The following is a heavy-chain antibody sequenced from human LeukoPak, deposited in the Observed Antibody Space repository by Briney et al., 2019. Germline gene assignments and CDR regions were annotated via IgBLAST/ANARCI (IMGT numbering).Heavy chain of an antibody. Sequence: SVKVPCKASGGTFSSYAISWVRQAPGQGLEWMGGIIPIFGTANYAQKSQGRVTITADESTSTAYMELSSLRSEDTAVYYCAMTDFWSGYYYYYYMDVWGKGTTVTVSS. CDR1: GGTFSSYA. D-gene: IGHD3-3*01. CDR3: AMTDFWSGYYYYYYMDV. J-gene: IGHJ6*03. CDR2: IIPIFGTA. V-gene: IGHV1-69*13.